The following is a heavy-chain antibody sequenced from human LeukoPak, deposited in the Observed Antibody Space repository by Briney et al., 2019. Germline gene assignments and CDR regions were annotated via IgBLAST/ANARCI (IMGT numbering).Heavy chain of an antibody. V-gene: IGHV3-30*02. CDR2: IRYDGSNK. D-gene: IGHD3-10*01. J-gene: IGHJ3*02. CDR1: GFTFSSYG. Sequence: GGSLRLSCAASGFTFSSYGMYWVRQAPGKGLEWVAFIRYDGSNKYYADSVKGRFTISRDNSKNTLYLQMNSLRAEDTAVYYCAKIWFGEFHDAFDIWGQGTMVTVSS. CDR3: AKIWFGEFHDAFDI.